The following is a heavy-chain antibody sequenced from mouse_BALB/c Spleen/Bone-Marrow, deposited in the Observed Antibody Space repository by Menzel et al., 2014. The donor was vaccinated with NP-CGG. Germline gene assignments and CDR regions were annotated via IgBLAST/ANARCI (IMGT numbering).Heavy chain of an antibody. CDR2: INPDSRTI. Sequence: EVKVEEPGGGLVQPGGSLKLSCAASGLDFSRYWMSWVRQAPGKGLEWIGEINPDSRTINSTPSLKDKFIISRDKGKNTLYLEMSKVRSEDTALYYCARRDYYYGMDYWGQGTSVTVSS. D-gene: IGHD3-3*01. V-gene: IGHV4-1*02. CDR3: ARRDYYYGMDY. CDR1: GLDFSRYW. J-gene: IGHJ4*01.